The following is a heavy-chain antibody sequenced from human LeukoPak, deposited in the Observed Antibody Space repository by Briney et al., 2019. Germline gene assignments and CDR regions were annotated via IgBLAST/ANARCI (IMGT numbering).Heavy chain of an antibody. CDR1: GFSFSSFW. CDR3: ARGGYGAYMG. J-gene: IGHJ4*02. CDR2: IKSDGAGT. D-gene: IGHD4-17*01. Sequence: SGGSLRLSCAASGFSFSSFWMHWVHQAPGKGLVWVSGIKSDGAGTSYVDSVKGRFTISRDNAKNTLDLQMNSLRAEDTAVYYCARGGYGAYMGWGQGMLVTVSS. V-gene: IGHV3-74*01.